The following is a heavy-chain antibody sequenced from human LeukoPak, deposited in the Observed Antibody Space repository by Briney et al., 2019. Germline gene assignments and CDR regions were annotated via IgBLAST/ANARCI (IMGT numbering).Heavy chain of an antibody. Sequence: ASVKVSCKASGYTFTRYAMHWVRQAPGQGLEWMGWINTNSGNPTYAQGFTRRFVLSLDTSVSTAYLQISSLKAEDTAVYYCVRWRAGGNYRSFDPWGQGTLVTVS. CDR1: GYTFTRYA. CDR3: VRWRAGGNYRSFDP. CDR2: INTNSGNP. J-gene: IGHJ5*02. V-gene: IGHV7-4-1*02. D-gene: IGHD3-16*02.